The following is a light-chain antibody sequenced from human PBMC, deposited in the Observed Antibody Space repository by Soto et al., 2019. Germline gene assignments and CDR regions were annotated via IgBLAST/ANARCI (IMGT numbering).Light chain of an antibody. Sequence: DIQMTQSPSSLSASVGDRVTITCRARQSISSYLNWYQQKPGEAPKFLIYAASSLQSGVPSRFSGSGSETDFTLTISSLQPEDFAIYYCQQSYSAPFTFGPGNKVDIK. CDR3: QQSYSAPFT. CDR2: AAS. J-gene: IGKJ3*01. V-gene: IGKV1-39*01. CDR1: QSISSY.